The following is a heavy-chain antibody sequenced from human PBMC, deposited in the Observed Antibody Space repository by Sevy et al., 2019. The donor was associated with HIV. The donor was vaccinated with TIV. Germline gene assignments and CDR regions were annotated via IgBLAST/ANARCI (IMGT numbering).Heavy chain of an antibody. Sequence: ASVKVSCKASGGTFSSYAISWVRQAPGQGLEWMGRIIPIFGTANYAQKFQGRVTITADESTSTAYMELSSLRSEDTAVYYCARATCGGDCYSVQSYYWGQGTLVTVSS. V-gene: IGHV1-69*13. CDR2: IIPIFGTA. J-gene: IGHJ4*02. D-gene: IGHD2-21*02. CDR1: GGTFSSYA. CDR3: ARATCGGDCYSVQSYY.